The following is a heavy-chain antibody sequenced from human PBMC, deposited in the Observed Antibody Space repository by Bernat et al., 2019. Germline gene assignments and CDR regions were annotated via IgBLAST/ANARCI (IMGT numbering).Heavy chain of an antibody. CDR2: IIPILGIA. Sequence: QVQLVQSGAEVKKPGSSVKVSCKASGGTFSSYTISWVRQAPGQGLEWMGRIIPILGIANYAQKFQGRVTITADKSTSTAYMELSSLRSEDTAVYYCARRARHYGDYSDWGQGTLVTVSS. V-gene: IGHV1-69*02. D-gene: IGHD4-17*01. CDR3: ARRARHYGDYSD. J-gene: IGHJ4*02. CDR1: GGTFSSYT.